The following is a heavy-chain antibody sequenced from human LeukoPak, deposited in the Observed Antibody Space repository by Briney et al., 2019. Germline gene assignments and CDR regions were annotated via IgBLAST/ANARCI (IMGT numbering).Heavy chain of an antibody. V-gene: IGHV4-31*03. D-gene: IGHD2-15*01. CDR3: ARDPGGLYCSGGSCYQNNWFDP. CDR2: IYYSGST. Sequence: SETLSLTCTVSGGSISSGGYYWSWIRQHPGKGLEWTGYIYYSGSTYYNPSLKSRVTISVDTSKNQFSLKLSSVTAADTAVYYCARDPGGLYCSGGSCYQNNWFDPWGQGTLVTVSS. CDR1: GGSISSGGYY. J-gene: IGHJ5*02.